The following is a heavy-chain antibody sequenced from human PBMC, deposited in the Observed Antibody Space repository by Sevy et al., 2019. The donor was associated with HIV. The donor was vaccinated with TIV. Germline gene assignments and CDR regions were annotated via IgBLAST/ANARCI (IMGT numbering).Heavy chain of an antibody. Sequence: ASVKVSCAAFGYTFTTYDINWVRQAPGQGLEWMGWMSPNTGATGFAQKFQGRVTLTRNKSITTAYMELSSLKYEDSEISYCARGGNGDFWFYEDYDYGMDVWGQGTTVTVSS. V-gene: IGHV1-8*01. CDR1: GYTFTTYD. D-gene: IGHD3-16*01. CDR2: MSPNTGAT. J-gene: IGHJ6*02. CDR3: ARGGNGDFWFYEDYDYGMDV.